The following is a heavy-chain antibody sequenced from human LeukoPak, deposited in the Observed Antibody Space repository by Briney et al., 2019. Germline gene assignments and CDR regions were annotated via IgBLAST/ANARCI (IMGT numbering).Heavy chain of an antibody. D-gene: IGHD3-22*01. CDR3: ARDWRAGRYYDSSGYHYRGEY. CDR1: GYTFTGHY. V-gene: IGHV1-2*02. J-gene: IGHJ4*02. CDR2: INPNSGGT. Sequence: ASVKVSCKASGYTFTGHYMHWVRQAPGQGLEWMGWINPNSGGTNYAQKFQGRVTMTRDTSISTAYMELSRLRSDDTAVYYCARDWRAGRYYDSSGYHYRGEYWGQGTLVTVSS.